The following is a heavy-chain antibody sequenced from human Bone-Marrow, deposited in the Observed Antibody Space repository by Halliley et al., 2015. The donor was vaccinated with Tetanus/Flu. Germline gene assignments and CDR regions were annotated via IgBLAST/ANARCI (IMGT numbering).Heavy chain of an antibody. Sequence: SLRLSCAASGFIFSIHHMDWVRQASGKGLEWVGLSRKKANSYTTEYAASVKGRFTISRDDSENSLYLQMNSLKAEDTAVYYCASVYGDYGLGDFWGQGTLVTVSS. CDR2: SRKKANSYTT. D-gene: IGHD4-17*01. CDR3: ASVYGDYGLGDF. V-gene: IGHV3-72*01. J-gene: IGHJ4*02. CDR1: GFIFSIHH.